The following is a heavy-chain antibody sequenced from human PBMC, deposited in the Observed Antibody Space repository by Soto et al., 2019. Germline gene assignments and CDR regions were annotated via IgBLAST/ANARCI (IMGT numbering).Heavy chain of an antibody. CDR3: ARGGPELATIGSFDY. CDR1: GYTFTNYY. V-gene: IGHV1-46*01. D-gene: IGHD3-10*01. J-gene: IGHJ4*02. Sequence: QVQLVQSGAEVKRPGASVKVSCKASGYTFTNYYMHWVRQAPGQGLEWMGVIHYSGATPTYEQKFQGRATMASDTSTSTGYVERGSLTSEDTAVYYCARGGPELATIGSFDYGGQGPLVTVSS. CDR2: IHYSGATP.